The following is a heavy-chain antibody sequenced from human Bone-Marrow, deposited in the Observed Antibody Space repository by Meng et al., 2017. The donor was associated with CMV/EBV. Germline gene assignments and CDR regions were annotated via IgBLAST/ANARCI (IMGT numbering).Heavy chain of an antibody. J-gene: IGHJ6*02. CDR3: ARGLGYYDSSGPSRDGMDV. V-gene: IGHV1-69*05. Sequence: SVKVSCKASGGTFSSYAISWVRQAPGQGLEWMGGIIPIFGTANYAQKFQGRVTITTDESTSTAYMELSSLRSEDTAVYYCARGLGYYDSSGPSRDGMDVWGQGTTVTVSS. CDR2: IIPIFGTA. D-gene: IGHD3-22*01. CDR1: GGTFSSYA.